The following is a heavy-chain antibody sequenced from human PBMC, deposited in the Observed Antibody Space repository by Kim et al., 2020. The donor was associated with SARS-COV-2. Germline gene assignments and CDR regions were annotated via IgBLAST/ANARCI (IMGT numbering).Heavy chain of an antibody. CDR3: ASLSTGYVWDQFGY. J-gene: IGHJ4*02. CDR1: GFTFSSYW. CDR2: VNSDGSST. V-gene: IGHV3-74*01. Sequence: GGSLRLSCVASGFTFSSYWMHWVRQAPGKGLVWVSRVNSDGSSTSYADSVKGRFTISRDNARNTLYLQMHSLRAEDTAVYYCASLSTGYVWDQFGYWGQGTLVTVSS. D-gene: IGHD3-16*01.